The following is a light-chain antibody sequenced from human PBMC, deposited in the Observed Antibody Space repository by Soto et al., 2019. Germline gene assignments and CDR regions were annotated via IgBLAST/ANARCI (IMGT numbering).Light chain of an antibody. CDR1: QSLVYSDGNTY. Sequence: DVVLTQSPLSLPVTLGQPASISCRSSQSLVYSDGNTYLNWFHQRPGQSPRRLINQVSNRESGVPDRISGSGSDTVFTLGISRVEAEDVGFYYCMQGLHWPYTFGQGTKLEIK. CDR2: QVS. J-gene: IGKJ2*01. CDR3: MQGLHWPYT. V-gene: IGKV2-30*01.